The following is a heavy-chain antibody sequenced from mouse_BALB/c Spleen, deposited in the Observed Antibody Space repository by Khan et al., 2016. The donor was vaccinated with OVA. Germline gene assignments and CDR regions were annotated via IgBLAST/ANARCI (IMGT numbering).Heavy chain of an antibody. D-gene: IGHD1-1*02. CDR1: GFSLTDYG. CDR3: AKGIWSYYFALDY. J-gene: IGHJ4*01. V-gene: IGHV2-6-5*01. Sequence: QVQLKESGPGLVAPSQTLSITCTVSGFSLTDYGVSWIRQPPGKGLEWLGVIWGGGTTYYNSALISRLSISKDNSTSHVFLKMNSLQTDDAAMYYYAKGIWSYYFALDYWGQGTSVTVSS. CDR2: IWGGGTT.